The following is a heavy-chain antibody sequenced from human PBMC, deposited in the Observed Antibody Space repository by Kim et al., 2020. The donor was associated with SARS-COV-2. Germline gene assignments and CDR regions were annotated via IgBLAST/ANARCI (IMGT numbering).Heavy chain of an antibody. Sequence: GGSLRLSCAASGFTFDDYAMHWVRQAPGKCLEWVSGISWNSGSIGYADSVKGRFTISRDNAKNSLYLQMNSLRAEDTALYYCAKDEGDPWGQGTLVTVSS. CDR3: AKDEGDP. V-gene: IGHV3-9*01. CDR2: ISWNSGSI. CDR1: GFTFDDYA. J-gene: IGHJ5*02.